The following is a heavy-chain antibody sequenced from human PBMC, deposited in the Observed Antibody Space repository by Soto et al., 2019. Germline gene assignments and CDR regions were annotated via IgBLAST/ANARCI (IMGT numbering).Heavy chain of an antibody. CDR2: IYSGGST. J-gene: IGHJ3*02. Sequence: PGGSLRLSCAASGFTVSSNYMSWVRQAPGKGLEWVSVIYSGGSTYYADSVKGRSTISRDNSKNTLYLQMNSLRAEDTAVYYCARAGKLELRTSSDAFDIWGQGTMVTVSS. D-gene: IGHD1-7*01. CDR1: GFTVSSNY. CDR3: ARAGKLELRTSSDAFDI. V-gene: IGHV3-66*01.